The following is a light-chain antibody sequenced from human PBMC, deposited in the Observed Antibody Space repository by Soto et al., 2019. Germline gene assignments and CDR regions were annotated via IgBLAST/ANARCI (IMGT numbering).Light chain of an antibody. V-gene: IGLV1-44*01. CDR1: RSDIGSNF. CDR2: NSN. CDR3: AAWDDSLTGPV. J-gene: IGLJ1*01. Sequence: QSVLSQPPSESGTPGQTVMISCSGSRSDIGSNFVNWYQHLPGTAPKLLIYNSNQRPSGVPDRFSGSKSGTSASLAISGLQSEDVAAYYCAAWDDSLTGPVFGTGTNVTAL.